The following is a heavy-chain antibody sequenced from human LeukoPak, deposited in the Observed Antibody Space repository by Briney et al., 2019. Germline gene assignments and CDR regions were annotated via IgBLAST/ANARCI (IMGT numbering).Heavy chain of an antibody. CDR2: ISYDGSNK. J-gene: IGHJ4*02. Sequence: GRSLRLSCAASGFTLSSYAMHWVRQAPGKGLEWVAVISYDGSNKYYADSVKGRFTISRDNSKNTLYLQMNSLRAEDTAVYYCASDYYDSSGYSEPYDYWGQGTLVTVSS. CDR3: ASDYYDSSGYSEPYDY. D-gene: IGHD3-22*01. V-gene: IGHV3-30-3*01. CDR1: GFTLSSYA.